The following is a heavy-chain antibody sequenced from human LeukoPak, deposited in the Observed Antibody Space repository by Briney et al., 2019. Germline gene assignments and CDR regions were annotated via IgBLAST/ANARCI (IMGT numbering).Heavy chain of an antibody. Sequence: PSETLSLTCAVSGDSISYHNYYWDWIRQPPGKGLEWIGSIYYSGSTYYNPSLKSRVTISVDTSKNQFSLKLSSVTAADTAVYYCAREIQLVASWFDPWGQGTLVTVSS. CDR1: GDSISYHNYY. J-gene: IGHJ5*02. CDR3: AREIQLVASWFDP. V-gene: IGHV4-39*07. D-gene: IGHD6-6*01. CDR2: IYYSGST.